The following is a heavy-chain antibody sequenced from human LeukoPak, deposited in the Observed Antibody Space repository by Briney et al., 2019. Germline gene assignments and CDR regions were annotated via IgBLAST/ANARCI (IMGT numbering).Heavy chain of an antibody. CDR2: INPSGGST. J-gene: IGHJ6*02. CDR1: GYTFTSYY. Sequence: ASLKVSCKASGYTFTSYYMHWVRQAPGQGLEWMGIINPSGGSTSYAQKFQGRVTMTRDTSTSTVYMELSSLRSKDTAVYYCARDLAYDFWSGYPSRVSIDGMDVWGQGTTVTVSS. V-gene: IGHV1-46*01. D-gene: IGHD3-3*01. CDR3: ARDLAYDFWSGYPSRVSIDGMDV.